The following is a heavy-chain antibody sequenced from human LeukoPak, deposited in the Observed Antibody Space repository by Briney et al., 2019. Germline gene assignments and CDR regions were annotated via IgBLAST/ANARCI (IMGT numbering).Heavy chain of an antibody. V-gene: IGHV4-61*01. Sequence: PSGTLSLTCTVSGGSVSSGSHYWNWIRQSPGKGLEWIGYIYYRGTTDYTPSLKSRVTISVDTSMNQFSLKLSSVTAADTAMYYCARRRAAAGTPPIFDYWGQGTLVTVSS. D-gene: IGHD6-13*01. J-gene: IGHJ4*02. CDR2: IYYRGTT. CDR3: ARRRAAAGTPPIFDY. CDR1: GGSVSSGSHY.